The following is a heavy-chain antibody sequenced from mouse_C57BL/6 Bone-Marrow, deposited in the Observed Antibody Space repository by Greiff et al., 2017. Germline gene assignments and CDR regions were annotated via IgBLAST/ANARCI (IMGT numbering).Heavy chain of an antibody. J-gene: IGHJ2*01. CDR3: ARDLGRGYFDY. CDR2: SRNKANDYTT. Sequence: EVKVVESGGGLVQSGRSLRLSCATSGFTFSDFYMEWVRQAPGKGLEWIAASRNKANDYTTEYSASVKGRFIVSRDTSQSILYLQMNALRAEDTAIYYCARDLGRGYFDYWCQGTTLTVSS. V-gene: IGHV7-1*01. CDR1: GFTFSDFY. D-gene: IGHD4-1*01.